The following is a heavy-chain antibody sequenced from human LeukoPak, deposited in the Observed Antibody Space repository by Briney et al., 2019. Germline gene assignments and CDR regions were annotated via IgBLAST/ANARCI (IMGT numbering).Heavy chain of an antibody. J-gene: IGHJ4*02. CDR1: GFTFSSYA. CDR2: ISGSGGST. D-gene: IGHD1-26*01. CDR3: AKDRMGARGIDY. V-gene: IGHV3-23*01. Sequence: PGGSLRLSCAASGFTFSSYAMSWVRQAPGKGLEWVSAISGSGGSTYYADSVKGRFTISSDNSKNTLYLQMNSLRAEDTAVYYCAKDRMGARGIDYWGQGTLVTVSS.